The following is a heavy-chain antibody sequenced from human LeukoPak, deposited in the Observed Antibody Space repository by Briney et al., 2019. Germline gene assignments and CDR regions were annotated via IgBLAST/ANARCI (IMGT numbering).Heavy chain of an antibody. CDR2: INHSGST. Sequence: SETLSLTCGVYGESFSAYYWTWIRQPPGKGLEWIGEINHSGSTNYNPSLKSRVTMSVDTSKNQFSLRLKSVTAADTAVYYCARGFDYWGRGTLVTVSS. CDR1: GESFSAYY. V-gene: IGHV4-34*01. J-gene: IGHJ4*02. CDR3: ARGFDY.